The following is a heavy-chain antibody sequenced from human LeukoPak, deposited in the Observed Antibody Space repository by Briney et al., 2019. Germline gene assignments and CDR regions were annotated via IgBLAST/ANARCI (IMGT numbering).Heavy chain of an antibody. D-gene: IGHD5-18*01. CDR1: GGSISSNTYY. CDR3: ARGWIQLGGRWYYMDV. Sequence: SETLSLTCTVSGGSISSNTYYWGWIRQPPGKGLEWIGEINHSGSTNYNPSLKSRVTISVDTSKNQFSLKLSSVTAADTAVYYCARGWIQLGGRWYYMDVWGKGTTVTVSS. CDR2: INHSGST. J-gene: IGHJ6*03. V-gene: IGHV4-39*07.